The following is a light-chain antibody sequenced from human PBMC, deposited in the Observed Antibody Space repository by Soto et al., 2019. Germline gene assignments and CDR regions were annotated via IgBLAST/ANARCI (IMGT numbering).Light chain of an antibody. V-gene: IGKV1-5*03. CDR1: QSISGW. CDR2: KAS. Sequence: DIQMTQSPSTLSASVGDRVTITCRASQSISGWLAWYQQKPGQAPKLLIYKASSLESAVPSRFSGSGSGTEFTLTISSLQPHDFATYYCQQYYSYSPTFGQGTKVDIK. J-gene: IGKJ1*01. CDR3: QQYYSYSPT.